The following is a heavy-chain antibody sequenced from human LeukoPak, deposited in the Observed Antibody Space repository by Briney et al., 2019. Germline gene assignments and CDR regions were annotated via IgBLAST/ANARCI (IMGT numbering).Heavy chain of an antibody. CDR3: TTTDDILTGYYLESWFDP. D-gene: IGHD3-9*01. CDR2: IKSKTDGGTT. Sequence: GGSLRLSCAASGFPFSSYGMHWVRQAPGKGLEWVGRIKSKTDGGTTDYAAPVKGRFTISRDDSKNTLYLQMNSLKTEDTAVYYCTTTDDILTGYYLESWFDPWGQGTLVTVSS. J-gene: IGHJ5*02. CDR1: GFPFSSYG. V-gene: IGHV3-15*01.